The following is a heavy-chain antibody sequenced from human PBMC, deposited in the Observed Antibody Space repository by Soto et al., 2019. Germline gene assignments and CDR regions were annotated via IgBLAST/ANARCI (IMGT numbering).Heavy chain of an antibody. V-gene: IGHV3-33*01. CDR3: ARERGSGWYDYYYYGMDV. J-gene: IGHJ6*02. CDR2: IWYEGSNK. D-gene: IGHD6-19*01. Sequence: GGSLRLSCAASGFTFSSYGMHWVRQAPGKGLEWVAVIWYEGSNKYYADYVKGRFTISRDNSKNTLYLQMNSLRAEDTAVYYCARERGSGWYDYYYYGMDVWGQGTTVTVSS. CDR1: GFTFSSYG.